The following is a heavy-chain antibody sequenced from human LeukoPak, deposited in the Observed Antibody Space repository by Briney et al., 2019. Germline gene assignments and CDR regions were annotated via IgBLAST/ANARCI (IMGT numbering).Heavy chain of an antibody. D-gene: IGHD3-10*01. CDR3: ARGQAHAYVLFDY. J-gene: IGHJ4*01. Sequence: ASVTDSLMASGYTSTCYLIYWVRQAPGQGLEWMGWISTNNGNTNYAQKFQGRVTMTKDTSTSTVYMELRSLRSDDTAVYYYARGQAHAYVLFDYLGPRNHVTVSS. CDR1: GYTSTCYL. CDR2: ISTNNGNT. V-gene: IGHV1-18*01.